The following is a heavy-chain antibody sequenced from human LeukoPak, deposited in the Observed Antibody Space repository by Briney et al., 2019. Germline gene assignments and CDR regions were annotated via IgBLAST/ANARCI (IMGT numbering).Heavy chain of an antibody. Sequence: PGGSLRLSCAASGLTLSNAWMSWVRQAPGKGLEWVGRVKSKTDGGTTDYAAPVKGRFTISRDDSKNTVYLQMNSLKTEDTAVYYCATVYYYDSSGFYYFDYWGQGTLDTVSS. CDR2: VKSKTDGGTT. D-gene: IGHD3-22*01. CDR3: ATVYYYDSSGFYYFDY. J-gene: IGHJ4*02. CDR1: GLTLSNAW. V-gene: IGHV3-15*01.